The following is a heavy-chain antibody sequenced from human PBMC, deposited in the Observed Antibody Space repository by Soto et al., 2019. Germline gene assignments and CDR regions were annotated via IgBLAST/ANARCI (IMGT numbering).Heavy chain of an antibody. CDR1: GGSISSYY. CDR2: IYHSGST. V-gene: IGHV4-59*12. Sequence: SETLSLTCTVSGGSISSYYWSWIRQPPGKGLEWIGYIYHSGSTYYNPSLKSRVTISVDRSKNQFSLKLSSVTAADTAVYYCARGRGYEDYGDYGGGDWFDPWGQGTLVTVSS. D-gene: IGHD4-17*01. J-gene: IGHJ5*02. CDR3: ARGRGYEDYGDYGGGDWFDP.